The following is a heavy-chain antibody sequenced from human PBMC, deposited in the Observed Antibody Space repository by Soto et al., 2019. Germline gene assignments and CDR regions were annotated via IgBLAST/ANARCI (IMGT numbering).Heavy chain of an antibody. J-gene: IGHJ4*02. CDR1: GFSLSTSGVG. CDR2: IYRDDDK. V-gene: IGHV2-5*02. D-gene: IGHD3-10*01. Sequence: QITLEESGPTLVKPTQTLTLTCTFSGFSLSTSGVGVGWIRQPPGETLEWLTLIYRDDDKRYSPSLKTRLTITKDTSKNQVVLKMTNMDPVDTATYFCARYYFGSGLYCFDYWGQGTLVTVSS. CDR3: ARYYFGSGLYCFDY.